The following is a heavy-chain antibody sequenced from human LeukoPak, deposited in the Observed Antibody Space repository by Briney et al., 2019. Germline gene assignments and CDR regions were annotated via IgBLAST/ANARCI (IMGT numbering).Heavy chain of an antibody. CDR3: ATGRTTGTTFYDY. CDR2: VDPEDGET. Sequence: ASVKISCKVSGYTFTDYYMHWVQQAPGKGLEWMGLVDPEDGETIYAEKFQGRVTIAADTSTDTAYMEPSSLRSEDTAVYYCATGRTTGTTFYDYWGQGTLVTVSS. J-gene: IGHJ4*02. D-gene: IGHD1-1*01. CDR1: GYTFTDYY. V-gene: IGHV1-69-2*01.